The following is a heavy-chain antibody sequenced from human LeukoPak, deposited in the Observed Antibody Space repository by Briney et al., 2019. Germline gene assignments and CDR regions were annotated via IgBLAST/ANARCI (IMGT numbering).Heavy chain of an antibody. Sequence: VASVKVSCTASGYTFTSYYMHWVRQAPGQGLEWMGMINPSGGSTTYAQKFQGRVTMSRDTSTSTVYMELSGLRSGDTAVYYCARGVPHFYESSGFYPSFDHWGQGTLVAVSS. V-gene: IGHV1-46*01. CDR1: GYTFTSYY. CDR3: ARGVPHFYESSGFYPSFDH. J-gene: IGHJ4*02. D-gene: IGHD3-22*01. CDR2: INPSGGST.